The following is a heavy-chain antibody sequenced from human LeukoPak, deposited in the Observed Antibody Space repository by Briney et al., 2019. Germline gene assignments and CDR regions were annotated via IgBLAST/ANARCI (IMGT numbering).Heavy chain of an antibody. CDR3: ARDQVAVAGTMGFDY. V-gene: IGHV4-4*07. D-gene: IGHD6-19*01. Sequence: PSETLSLTCTVSGGSISSYYWSWIRQPAGKGLEWIGRIYTSGSTNYNPSLKSRVTMSVDTSKNQFSPKLSSVTAADTAVYYCARDQVAVAGTMGFDYWGQGTLVTVSS. CDR2: IYTSGST. CDR1: GGSISSYY. J-gene: IGHJ4*02.